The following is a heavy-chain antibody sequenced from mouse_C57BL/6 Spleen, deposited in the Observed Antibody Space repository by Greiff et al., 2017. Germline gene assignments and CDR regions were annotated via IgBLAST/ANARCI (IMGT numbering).Heavy chain of an antibody. V-gene: IGHV1-15*01. CDR1: GYTFTDYE. D-gene: IGHD2-1*01. Sequence: QVQLKESGAELVRPGASVTLSCKASGYTFTDYEMHWVKQTPVHGLEWIGAIDPETGGTAYNQKFKGKAILTADKSSSTAYMELRSLTSEDSAVYYCTIYGNCAYWGQGTLGTVSA. J-gene: IGHJ3*01. CDR3: TIYGNCAY. CDR2: IDPETGGT.